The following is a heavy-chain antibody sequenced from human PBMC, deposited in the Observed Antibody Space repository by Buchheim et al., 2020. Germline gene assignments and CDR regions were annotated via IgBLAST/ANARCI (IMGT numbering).Heavy chain of an antibody. Sequence: EVQLLESGGGLVQPGGSLRLSCAASGFTFSSYAMSWVRQAPGKGLEWVSAISGSGGSVCYADSVKGRFTISRDNSTNTLYMQMNSLRAEDTAVYYCAKSRYGGYSGYVLRGLDYWGQGTL. V-gene: IGHV3-23*01. CDR1: GFTFSSYA. D-gene: IGHD5-12*01. J-gene: IGHJ4*02. CDR2: ISGSGGSV. CDR3: AKSRYGGYSGYVLRGLDY.